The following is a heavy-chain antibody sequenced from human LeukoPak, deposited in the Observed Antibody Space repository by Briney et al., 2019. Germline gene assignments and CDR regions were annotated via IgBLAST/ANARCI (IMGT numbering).Heavy chain of an antibody. CDR2: IWYDGSTK. J-gene: IGHJ3*02. V-gene: IGHV3-33*01. Sequence: PGRSLRLSCAASGFTFSDYGMHWVRQAPGKGLGWVAVIWYDGSTKYYADSVKGRLTVSRENSKNTLDLQMSSLRAEDTAVYYCAREQSGSDDALDIWGQGTLVTVSS. D-gene: IGHD3-10*01. CDR1: GFTFSDYG. CDR3: AREQSGSDDALDI.